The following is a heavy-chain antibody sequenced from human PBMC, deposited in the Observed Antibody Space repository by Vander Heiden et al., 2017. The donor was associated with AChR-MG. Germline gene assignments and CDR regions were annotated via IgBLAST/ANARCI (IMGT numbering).Heavy chain of an antibody. J-gene: IGHJ4*02. CDR1: GFTFSSYG. V-gene: IGHV3-30*18. Sequence: QVQLVESGGGVVQPGRSLSLSCAASGFTFSSYGMPWVRQAPGKGLEWVAVISYDGSNKYYADSVEGRFTISRDNSKNTLYLQMNSLRAEDPAVYYCAKARGGAHLRSGNRFFDYWGQGPLVNVAS. CDR2: ISYDGSNK. CDR3: AKARGGAHLRSGNRFFDY. D-gene: IGHD2-15*01.